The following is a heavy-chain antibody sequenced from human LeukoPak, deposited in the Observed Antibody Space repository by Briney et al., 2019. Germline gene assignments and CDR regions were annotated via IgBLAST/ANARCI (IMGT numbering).Heavy chain of an antibody. CDR1: GFTFSSYS. J-gene: IGHJ3*02. V-gene: IGHV3-21*01. CDR3: AKDLRGLDAFDI. CDR2: ISSSSMHI. Sequence: GGSLRLSCAASGFTFSSYSMNWVRQAPGKGLEWVSSISSSSMHIYYADSVKGRFTISRDNAKNSLYLQMNSPRAEDTAVYYCAKDLRGLDAFDIWGQGTMVTASS. D-gene: IGHD3-10*01.